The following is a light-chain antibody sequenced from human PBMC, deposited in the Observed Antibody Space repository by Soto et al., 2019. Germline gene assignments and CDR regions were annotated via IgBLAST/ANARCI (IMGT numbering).Light chain of an antibody. J-gene: IGKJ4*01. CDR1: QGIGIY. V-gene: IGKV1-27*01. CDR2: AAS. CDR3: QKYNSAPLT. Sequence: DIQMTQSPSSLSASLGDRVTITCRARQGIGIYLAWFQQRPGKVPKLLIYAASTLRSGVPSRFSGSGSGTDFTLTISSLQPEDVATYYCQKYNSAPLTFGGGTRVEIK.